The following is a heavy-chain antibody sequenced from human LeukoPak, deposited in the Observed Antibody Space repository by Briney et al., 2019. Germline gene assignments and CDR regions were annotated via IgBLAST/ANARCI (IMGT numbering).Heavy chain of an antibody. J-gene: IGHJ4*02. D-gene: IGHD2-2*01. CDR2: ISAAGTT. CDR3: AGQNVPTPHDY. V-gene: IGHV4-30-2*01. CDR1: VGSISSGGYY. Sequence: SETLSLTCTVAVGSISSGGYYWSWIRQPPGKGLEWIAYISAAGTTFYNPSLKSRVTISLDRSKNQFSLNLTSITAADTAVYYCAGQNVPTPHDYWGQGTQVTVSS.